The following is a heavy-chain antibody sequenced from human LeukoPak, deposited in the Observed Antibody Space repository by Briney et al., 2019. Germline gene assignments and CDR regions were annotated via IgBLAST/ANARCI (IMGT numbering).Heavy chain of an antibody. Sequence: SETLSLTCAVYGGSFSGYYWSWIRQPPGKGLEWIGEINHSGSTNCNPSLKSRVTISVNTSKNQFSLKLSSVTAADTAVYYCARLGYYDILTGYSYPRGMDVWGQGTTVTVSS. CDR3: ARLGYYDILTGYSYPRGMDV. CDR1: GGSFSGYY. V-gene: IGHV4-34*01. D-gene: IGHD3-9*01. J-gene: IGHJ6*01. CDR2: INHSGST.